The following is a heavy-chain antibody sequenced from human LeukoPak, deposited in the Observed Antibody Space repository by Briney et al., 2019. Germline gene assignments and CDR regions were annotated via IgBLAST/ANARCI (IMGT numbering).Heavy chain of an antibody. Sequence: GGSLRLSCAASGFTFSNAWMSWVRQAPGKGLEWVSVIYTGGSTFYADSVKGRFTISRDNSKNTLYLQMNSLRAEDTAMYYCARTYCSSTSCPPDYWGQGTLVTVSS. D-gene: IGHD2-2*01. CDR3: ARTYCSSTSCPPDY. J-gene: IGHJ4*02. CDR2: IYTGGST. CDR1: GFTFSNAW. V-gene: IGHV3-53*01.